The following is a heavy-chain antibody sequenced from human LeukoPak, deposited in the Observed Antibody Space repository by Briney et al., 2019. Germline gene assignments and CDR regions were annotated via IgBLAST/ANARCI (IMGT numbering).Heavy chain of an antibody. CDR2: IWYDGSNK. V-gene: IGHV3-33*08. D-gene: IGHD6-13*01. CDR3: ARDRVSGSSWPRALRY. Sequence: QPGGSLRLSCAASGFTFSSYGMHWVRQAPGKGLEWVAVIWYDGSNKYYADSVKGRFTISRDNSKNTLYLQMNSLRAEDTAVYYCARDRVSGSSWPRALRYWGQGTLVTVSS. CDR1: GFTFSSYG. J-gene: IGHJ4*02.